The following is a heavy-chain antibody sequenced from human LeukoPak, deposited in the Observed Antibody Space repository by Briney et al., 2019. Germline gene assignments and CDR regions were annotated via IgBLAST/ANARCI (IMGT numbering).Heavy chain of an antibody. D-gene: IGHD5-18*01. Sequence: ASVKVSCKASGYTFTSYDINWVRQATGQGLEWMGWMNPNSGNTGYAQKFQGRVTMTRNTSISTAYMELSSLRSEDTAVYYCAREIGGGRGYSYGYGYWGQGTLVTVSS. V-gene: IGHV1-8*01. CDR2: MNPNSGNT. CDR3: AREIGGGRGYSYGYGY. CDR1: GYTFTSYD. J-gene: IGHJ4*02.